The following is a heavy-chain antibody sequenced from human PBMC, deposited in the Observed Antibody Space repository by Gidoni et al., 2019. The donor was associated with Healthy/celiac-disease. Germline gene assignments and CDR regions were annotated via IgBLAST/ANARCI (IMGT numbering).Heavy chain of an antibody. J-gene: IGHJ3*02. V-gene: IGHV3-30-3*01. CDR2: ISYDGSNK. Sequence: QVQLVESGGGVVQPGRSLRLSCAASGFTFSSYAMHWVRQAPGKGLEWVAVISYDGSNKYYADSVKGRFTISRDNSKNTLYLQMNSLRAEDTAVYYCARGGLLWFGELLGALDAFDIWGQGTMVTVSS. CDR1: GFTFSSYA. CDR3: ARGGLLWFGELLGALDAFDI. D-gene: IGHD3-10*01.